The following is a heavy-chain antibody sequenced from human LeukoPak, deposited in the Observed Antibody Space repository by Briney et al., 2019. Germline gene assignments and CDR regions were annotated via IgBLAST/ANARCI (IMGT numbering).Heavy chain of an antibody. V-gene: IGHV4-4*07. CDR1: GGYISSYY. J-gene: IGHJ5*02. Sequence: SETLSLTCTVSGGYISSYYWSWIRQPAGKGLEWIGRIYTSGSTNYNPSLKSRVTMSVDTSKNQFSLKLSSVTAADTAVYYCARGHYYDSSPAGFDPWGQGTLVTVSS. D-gene: IGHD3-22*01. CDR3: ARGHYYDSSPAGFDP. CDR2: IYTSGST.